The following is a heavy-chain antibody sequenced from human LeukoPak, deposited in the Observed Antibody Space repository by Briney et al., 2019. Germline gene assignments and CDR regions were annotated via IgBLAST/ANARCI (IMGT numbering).Heavy chain of an antibody. CDR2: ISAYNGNT. CDR3: ASTDYYDSSGYTGDY. V-gene: IGHV1-18*01. D-gene: IGHD3-22*01. J-gene: IGHJ4*02. Sequence: ASVKVSCKASGYTFTSYGISWVRQAPGQGLEWMGWISAYNGNTNYAQKLQGRVTMTTDTSTSTAYMELRSLRSDDTAVYYCASTDYYDSSGYTGDYWGQGTLVTVSS. CDR1: GYTFTSYG.